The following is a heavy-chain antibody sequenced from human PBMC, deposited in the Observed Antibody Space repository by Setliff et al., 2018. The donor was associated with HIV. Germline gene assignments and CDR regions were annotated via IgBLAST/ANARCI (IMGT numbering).Heavy chain of an antibody. J-gene: IGHJ3*01. V-gene: IGHV4-4*07. CDR2: IHTSGST. Sequence: PSETLSLTCNVSSGSVNNYWWTWIRQPAGRGLEWMGRIHTSGSTNYNPSLTSRVTLSVDTSKNQFFLKLTSLSAADTAVYYCARDRIEVVVDGPHDVFDVWGRGTTVTVSS. CDR1: SGSVNNYW. CDR3: ARDRIEVVVDGPHDVFDV. D-gene: IGHD2-15*01.